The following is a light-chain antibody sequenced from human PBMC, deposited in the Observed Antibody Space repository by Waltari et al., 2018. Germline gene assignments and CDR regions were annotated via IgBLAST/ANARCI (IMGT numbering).Light chain of an antibody. CDR1: SSDVGSYNL. CDR3: CSYAGSGNLGVI. V-gene: IGLV2-23*02. Sequence: QSALTQPASVSGSPGQSITISCTGSSSDVGSYNLVPWYQQHPAKAPNLIIYEVDKRPSGVSDLFSGSKSGNTASLTVSGLQAEDEADYYCCSYAGSGNLGVIFGGGTKLTVL. J-gene: IGLJ2*01. CDR2: EVD.